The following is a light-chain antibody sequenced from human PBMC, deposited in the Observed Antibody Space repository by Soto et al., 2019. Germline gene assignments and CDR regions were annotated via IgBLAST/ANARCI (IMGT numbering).Light chain of an antibody. Sequence: EIVLTQSPGTLSLSPGERATLSCRASQSVSSTYLAWYQQKPGQAPRLLIYGASIRATGVPDRFSGSGSGPEFTLTISRLEPEDFAVYYCQQYGSSPYTFGQGTKLEIK. CDR2: GAS. CDR3: QQYGSSPYT. V-gene: IGKV3-20*01. J-gene: IGKJ2*01. CDR1: QSVSSTY.